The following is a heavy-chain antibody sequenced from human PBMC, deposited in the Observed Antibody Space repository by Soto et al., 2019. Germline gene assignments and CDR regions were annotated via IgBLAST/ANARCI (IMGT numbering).Heavy chain of an antibody. D-gene: IGHD5-18*01. CDR3: ARGGYSYGPTSTFLPYYYYGMDV. CDR2: IIPIFGTA. V-gene: IGHV1-69*06. J-gene: IGHJ6*02. CDR1: GGTFSSYA. Sequence: SVKVSCKASGGTFSSYAISWVRQAPGQGLEWMGGIIPIFGTANYAQKFQGRVTITADKSTSTAYMELSSLRSEDTAVYYCARGGYSYGPTSTFLPYYYYGMDVWGQGTTVTVSS.